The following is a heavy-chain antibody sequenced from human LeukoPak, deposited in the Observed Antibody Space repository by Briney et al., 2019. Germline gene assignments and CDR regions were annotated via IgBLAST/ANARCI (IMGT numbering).Heavy chain of an antibody. J-gene: IGHJ3*02. V-gene: IGHV3-53*01. CDR1: GFTVSSNY. Sequence: GGSLRLSCAASGFTVSSNYMSWVRQAPGKGLEWASVIYSGGSTYYADSVKGRFTISRDNSKNTLYLQMNSLRAEDTAVYYCARDPRLVGDYGDLTDAFDIWGQGTMVTVSS. CDR3: ARDPRLVGDYGDLTDAFDI. CDR2: IYSGGST. D-gene: IGHD4-17*01.